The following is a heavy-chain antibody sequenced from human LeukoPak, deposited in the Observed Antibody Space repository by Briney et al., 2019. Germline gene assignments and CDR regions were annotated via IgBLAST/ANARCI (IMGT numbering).Heavy chain of an antibody. CDR3: ARVRSPWTFDP. Sequence: GASVKVSCKASGYTFTSYAMHWVRQAPGQRLEWMGWINAGNGNTKYSQKFQGRVTITRDTSASAAYMELSSLRSEDTAVYYCARVRSPWTFDPWGQGTLVTVSS. CDR2: INAGNGNT. V-gene: IGHV1-3*01. J-gene: IGHJ5*02. CDR1: GYTFTSYA. D-gene: IGHD3-3*01.